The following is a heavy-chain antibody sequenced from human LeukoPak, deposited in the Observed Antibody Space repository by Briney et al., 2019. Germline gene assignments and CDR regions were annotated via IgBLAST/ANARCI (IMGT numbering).Heavy chain of an antibody. CDR3: ANEANRFWSGYYPDY. CDR1: GFTFSSYG. D-gene: IGHD3-3*01. V-gene: IGHV3-23*01. CDR2: ISGSGGST. Sequence: GGSLRLSCAASGFTFSSYGMHWVRQAPGKGLEWVSAISGSGGSTYYADSVKGRFTISRDNSKNTLYLQMNSLRAEDTAVYYCANEANRFWSGYYPDYWGQGTLVTVSS. J-gene: IGHJ4*02.